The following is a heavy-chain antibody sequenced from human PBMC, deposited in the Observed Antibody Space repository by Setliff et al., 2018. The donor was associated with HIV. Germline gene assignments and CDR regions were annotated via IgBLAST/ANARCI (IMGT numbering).Heavy chain of an antibody. CDR1: GYTFTAYY. J-gene: IGHJ5*02. CDR3: ARDHGGNSGYNWFDP. D-gene: IGHD2-21*02. Sequence: ASVKVSCKTSGYTFTAYYIYWVRQAPGHGLELMGRIHPNTGSTNYLQEFQGRVTMTRDTSFSTAYTSIRTTYMKLTNLKSDDTAVYYCARDHGGNSGYNWFDPWGQGTLVTVSS. CDR2: IHPNTGST. V-gene: IGHV1-2*06.